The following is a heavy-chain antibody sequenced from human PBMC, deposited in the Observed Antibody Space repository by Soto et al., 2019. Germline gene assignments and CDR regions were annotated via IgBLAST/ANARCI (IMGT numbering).Heavy chain of an antibody. CDR3: ANFRDGYNYNWFDP. CDR2: ISGSGGST. D-gene: IGHD5-12*01. CDR1: GFTFSSYA. J-gene: IGHJ5*02. Sequence: GVSLRLSCAASGFTFSSYAMSWVRQAPGKGLEWVSAISGSGGSTYYADSVKGRFTISRDNSKNTLYLQMNSLRAEDTAVYYCANFRDGYNYNWFDPWGQGTLVTVSS. V-gene: IGHV3-23*01.